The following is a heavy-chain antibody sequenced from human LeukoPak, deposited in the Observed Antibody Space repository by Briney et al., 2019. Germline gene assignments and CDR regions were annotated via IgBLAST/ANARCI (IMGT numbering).Heavy chain of an antibody. V-gene: IGHV3-23*01. D-gene: IGHD3-22*01. CDR3: AKQAGNYYDSSGHVDY. Sequence: GGSLRLSCAASGFTFSSYSMNWVRQAPGKGLEWVSTISSSGGYTYYAYSVKGRVTVSRDNSKNTLYLQMNSPRAEDTAVYYCAKQAGNYYDSSGHVDYWGQGTLVTVSS. CDR1: GFTFSSYS. CDR2: ISSSGGYT. J-gene: IGHJ4*02.